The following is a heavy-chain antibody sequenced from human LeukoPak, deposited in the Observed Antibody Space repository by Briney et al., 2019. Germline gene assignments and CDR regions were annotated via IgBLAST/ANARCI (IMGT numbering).Heavy chain of an antibody. CDR2: INTDGSST. V-gene: IGHV3-74*01. Sequence: GGSLRLSCAASGFTFSSYWMYWVRQAPGKGLVWVSRINTDGSSTDYADSVKGRFTISRDNAKNTLYVQMNSLRAEDTAVYYCARGGIRFIDYWGQGTLVTVS. CDR1: GFTFSSYW. D-gene: IGHD3-10*01. CDR3: ARGGIRFIDY. J-gene: IGHJ4*02.